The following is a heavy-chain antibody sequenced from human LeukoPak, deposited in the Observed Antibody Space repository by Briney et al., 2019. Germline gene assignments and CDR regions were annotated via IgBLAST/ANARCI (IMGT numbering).Heavy chain of an antibody. CDR2: INPNSGGT. V-gene: IGHV1-2*02. D-gene: IGHD6-19*01. CDR1: GYTFTGYY. J-gene: IGHJ4*02. Sequence: ASVKVSCKASGYTFTGYYMHWVRQAPGQGLEWMGWINPNSGGTNYAQKFQGRVTMTRDTSISTAYMELSRLRSDDTAVYYCARESAVAGTGDYWGQGTLVTVSS. CDR3: ARESAVAGTGDY.